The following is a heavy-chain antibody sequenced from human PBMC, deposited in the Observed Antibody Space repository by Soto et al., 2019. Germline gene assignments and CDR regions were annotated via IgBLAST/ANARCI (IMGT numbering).Heavy chain of an antibody. V-gene: IGHV4-4*07. CDR1: GGSLNSYY. Sequence: SETLSLTCTVSGGSLNSYYWTWIRQPAGKGLEWIGRIFTSGITNNNPSLKSRVTMSVDTSKNQFSLKLSSVTAADTAVYYCAAYNSTLGTFDIWGQGTMVTV. J-gene: IGHJ3*02. CDR3: AAYNSTLGTFDI. D-gene: IGHD6-13*01. CDR2: IFTSGIT.